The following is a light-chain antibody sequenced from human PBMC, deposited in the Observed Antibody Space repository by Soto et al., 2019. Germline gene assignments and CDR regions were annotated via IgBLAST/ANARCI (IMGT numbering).Light chain of an antibody. CDR2: QDT. J-gene: IGLJ2*01. Sequence: SYELTQPPSMSVSPGQTATIACSGDKLGDKYVCWYQQKSGESPILVIYQDTKRPSGIPERFSVSNSGSTATLTISGTQSIDEADYYCQAWDGGTVVFGGGTKLTVL. V-gene: IGLV3-1*01. CDR1: KLGDKY. CDR3: QAWDGGTVV.